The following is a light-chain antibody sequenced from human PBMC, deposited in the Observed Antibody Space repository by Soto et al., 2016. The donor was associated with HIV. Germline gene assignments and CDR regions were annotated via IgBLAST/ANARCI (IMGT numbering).Light chain of an antibody. CDR3: QAWDTSTVI. V-gene: IGLV3-1*01. CDR1: ELGDKF. Sequence: SYVLTQPPSVSVSPGQTASITCSGDELGDKFACWYLQKPGQSPLLVIYQDTKRPSGIPERFSGSNSGNTATLTISGTQAMDGADYYCQAWDTSTVIFGGGTKLTVL. J-gene: IGLJ2*01. CDR2: QDT.